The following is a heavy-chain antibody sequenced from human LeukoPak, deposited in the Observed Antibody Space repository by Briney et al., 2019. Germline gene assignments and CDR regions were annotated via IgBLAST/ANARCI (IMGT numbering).Heavy chain of an antibody. CDR2: IYYSGST. D-gene: IGHD2-8*01. Sequence: SETLSLTCTVSSGSIRTSYCSWIRQPPGKGLEWIGYIYYSGSTNYNPSLKSRVTISVDTSRNQFSLKLSSVTTADTAVYYCARAPNPDFFDDWGQGTLVTVSS. CDR1: SGSIRTSY. V-gene: IGHV4-59*01. J-gene: IGHJ4*02. CDR3: ARAPNPDFFDD.